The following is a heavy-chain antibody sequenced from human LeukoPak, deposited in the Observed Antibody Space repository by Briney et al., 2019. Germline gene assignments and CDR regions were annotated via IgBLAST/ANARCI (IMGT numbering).Heavy chain of an antibody. Sequence: ASVKVSCKASGYTFTSYGISWVRQAPGQGLEWMGWISAYNGNTNYAQKLQGRVTMTTDTSTSTAYMELRSLRSDDTAVYYCARVYYYGSGSYSKSAHFDYWGQGTLVTVSS. CDR1: GYTFTSYG. J-gene: IGHJ4*02. D-gene: IGHD3-10*01. CDR3: ARVYYYGSGSYSKSAHFDY. V-gene: IGHV1-18*01. CDR2: ISAYNGNT.